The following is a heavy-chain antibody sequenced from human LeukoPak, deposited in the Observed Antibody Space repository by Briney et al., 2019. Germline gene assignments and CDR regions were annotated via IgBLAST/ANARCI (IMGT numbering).Heavy chain of an antibody. D-gene: IGHD3-3*01. J-gene: IGHJ4*02. CDR2: ISYDGSNK. CDR1: GFTFSSYA. CDR3: AGEERRFLEWLFDY. V-gene: IGHV3-30*04. Sequence: GGSLRLSCAASGFTFSSYAMHWVRQAPGKGLEWVAVISYDGSNKYYADSVKGRFTISRDNSKNTLYLQMNSLRAEDTAVYYCAGEERRFLEWLFDYWGQGTLVTVSS.